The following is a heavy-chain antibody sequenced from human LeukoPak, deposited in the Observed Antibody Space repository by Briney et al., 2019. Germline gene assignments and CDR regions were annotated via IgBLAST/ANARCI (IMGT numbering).Heavy chain of an antibody. Sequence: KPSETLSLTCAVYGGFFSGYYWSWIRQPPGKGLEWIGEINHSGSTNYNPPLKSRVTISVDTSKNQFSLKLSSVTAADTAVYYCARGQVDYYDSSGYSYYFDYWGQGTLVTVSS. CDR3: ARGQVDYYDSSGYSYYFDY. CDR2: INHSGST. D-gene: IGHD3-22*01. CDR1: GGFFSGYY. J-gene: IGHJ4*02. V-gene: IGHV4-34*01.